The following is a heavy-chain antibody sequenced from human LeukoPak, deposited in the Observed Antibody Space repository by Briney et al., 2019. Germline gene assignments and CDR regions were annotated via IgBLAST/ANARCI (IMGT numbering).Heavy chain of an antibody. V-gene: IGHV3-66*01. CDR3: ARDLQGSSWYLNAFDI. CDR2: IYSGGST. Sequence: GGSLRLSRAASGFTVSSNYMSWVRQAPGKGLEWVSVIYSGGSTYYADSVKGRFTISRDNSKNTLYLQMNSLRAEDTAVYYCARDLQGSSWYLNAFDIWGQGTMVTVSS. D-gene: IGHD6-13*01. J-gene: IGHJ3*02. CDR1: GFTVSSNY.